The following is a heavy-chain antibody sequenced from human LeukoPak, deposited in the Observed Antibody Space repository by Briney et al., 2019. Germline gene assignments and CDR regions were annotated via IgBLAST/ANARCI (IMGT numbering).Heavy chain of an antibody. CDR1: GGSISSSSYY. D-gene: IGHD1-26*01. CDR3: ARVEGATHYFDY. Sequence: PSETLSLTCTVSGGSISSSSYYWGWIRQPPGKGLEWIGSIYYSGSTYYNPSLKSRVTISVDTSKNQFSLKLSSVTAADTAVYYCARVEGATHYFDYWGQGTLVTVSS. V-gene: IGHV4-39*07. J-gene: IGHJ4*02. CDR2: IYYSGST.